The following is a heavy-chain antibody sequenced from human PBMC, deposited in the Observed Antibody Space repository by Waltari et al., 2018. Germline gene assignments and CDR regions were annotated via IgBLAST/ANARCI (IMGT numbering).Heavy chain of an antibody. CDR1: GGTFSSYA. CDR3: ARVISLWGPGTNRSYYYYMDV. J-gene: IGHJ6*03. Sequence: QVQLVQSGAEVKKPGSSVKVSCKASGGTFSSYAISWVRQAPGQGLEWMGGIIPILGIANYAQKFQGRVTITADKSTSTAYMELSSLRSEDTAVYYCARVISLWGPGTNRSYYYYMDVWGKGTTVTVSS. CDR2: IIPILGIA. V-gene: IGHV1-69*10. D-gene: IGHD3-16*01.